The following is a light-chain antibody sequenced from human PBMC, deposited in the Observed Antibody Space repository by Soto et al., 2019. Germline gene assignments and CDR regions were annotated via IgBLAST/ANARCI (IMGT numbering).Light chain of an antibody. Sequence: QSALTQPASVSGSPGQSITISCTGTSSDVGGYNYVSWYQQHPGKAPKLMIYEVSGRPSGVPDRFSGSKSGNAASLTISGLQAEDEADYYCSSFTTSHTYIFGTGTKVTVL. CDR3: SSFTTSHTYI. CDR1: SSDVGGYNY. CDR2: EVS. J-gene: IGLJ1*01. V-gene: IGLV2-14*01.